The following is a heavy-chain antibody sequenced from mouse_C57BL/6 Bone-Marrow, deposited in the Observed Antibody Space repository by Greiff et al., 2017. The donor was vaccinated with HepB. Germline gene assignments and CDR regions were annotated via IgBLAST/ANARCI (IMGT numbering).Heavy chain of an antibody. CDR2: IYPGDGDT. Sequence: QVQLKQSGPELVKPEASVKISCKASGYAFSSSWMNWVKQRPGKGLEWIGRIYPGDGDTNYNGKFKGKATLTADKSSSTAYMQLSSLTSEDSAVYFCAMAPLYYYGSSYEDYFDYWGQGTTLTVSS. J-gene: IGHJ2*01. V-gene: IGHV1-82*01. CDR1: GYAFSSSW. CDR3: AMAPLYYYGSSYEDYFDY. D-gene: IGHD1-1*01.